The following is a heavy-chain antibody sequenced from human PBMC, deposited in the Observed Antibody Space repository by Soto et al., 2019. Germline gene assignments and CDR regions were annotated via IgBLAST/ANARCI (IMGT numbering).Heavy chain of an antibody. CDR3: ARVGTVTTYYHYGMAV. J-gene: IGHJ6*02. CDR2: ISSSSSTI. V-gene: IGHV3-48*02. D-gene: IGHD4-17*01. CDR1: GFTFSSYS. Sequence: PGGSLRLACAASGFTFSSYSMNWVRQAPGKGLEWVSYISSSSSTIYYADSVKGRFTISRDNAKNSLYLQMNSLRDEDTAVYYCARVGTVTTYYHYGMAVWGQGTTVTVSS.